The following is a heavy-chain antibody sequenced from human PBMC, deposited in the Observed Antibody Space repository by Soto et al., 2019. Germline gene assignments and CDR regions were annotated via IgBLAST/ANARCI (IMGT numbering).Heavy chain of an antibody. D-gene: IGHD3-9*01. CDR2: SSGTGGST. CDR3: AKPDFRYLVWLFPHGLAV. CDR1: GFTFTDYA. J-gene: IGHJ6*02. Sequence: EVQLLESGGGLVQPGGSLRLSCAASGFTFTDYAMTWVRQAPGKGLEWVSSSSGTGGSTYYADSVKGRFTISRDNSKNTLYLQMNSLSADDTAVYYCAKPDFRYLVWLFPHGLAVWGQGTTVTVSS. V-gene: IGHV3-23*01.